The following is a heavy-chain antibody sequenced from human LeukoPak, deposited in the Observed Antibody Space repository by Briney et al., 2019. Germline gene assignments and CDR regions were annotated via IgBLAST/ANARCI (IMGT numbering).Heavy chain of an antibody. CDR1: GYSSNRYH. D-gene: IGHD3-10*01. CDR2: INPGGFST. J-gene: IGHJ5*02. V-gene: IGHV1-46*02. CDR3: ARGDEVRALDL. Sequence: GASVKVSCKASGYSSNRYHMHWLRQARGQGLEWMGIINPGGFSTTYSQKFKGRVTVTRDTSTSTVYLELSSLRSDDTAVYFCARGDEVRALDLWGQGTLVTVSS.